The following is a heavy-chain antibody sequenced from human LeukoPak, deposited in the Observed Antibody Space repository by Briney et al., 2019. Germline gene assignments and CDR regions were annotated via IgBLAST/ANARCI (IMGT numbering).Heavy chain of an antibody. CDR2: INPNSGGT. Sequence: GASVKVSCKASVYTFTGYYMHWVRQAPGQGLAWMGWINPNSGGTNYAQKFQGRVTMTRDTSISTAYMELSRLRSDDTAVYYCASQYYDFWSGYRGGPYYYYMDVWGKGTTVTVSS. CDR3: ASQYYDFWSGYRGGPYYYYMDV. V-gene: IGHV1-2*02. CDR1: VYTFTGYY. J-gene: IGHJ6*03. D-gene: IGHD3-3*01.